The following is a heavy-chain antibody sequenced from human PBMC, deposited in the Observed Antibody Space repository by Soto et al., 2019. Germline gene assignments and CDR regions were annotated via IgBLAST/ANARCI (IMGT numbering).Heavy chain of an antibody. D-gene: IGHD3-22*01. CDR3: ARTSYDSSGTAADP. J-gene: IGHJ5*02. V-gene: IGHV4-31*03. CDR2: IFYSGST. CDR1: GGSISSGNYY. Sequence: QVQLQESGPGLVKPSQTLSLTCTVSGGSISSGNYYWSWIRQHPGKGLEWIGYIFYSGSTYYNPSLKSRVTIAVDTSKNQFSLKLRSVTAADTAVYYCARTSYDSSGTAADPWGQGTLVTVSS.